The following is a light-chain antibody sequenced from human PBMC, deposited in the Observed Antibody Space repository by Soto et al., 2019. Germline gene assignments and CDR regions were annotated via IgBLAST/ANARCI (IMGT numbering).Light chain of an antibody. V-gene: IGLV2-14*01. J-gene: IGLJ2*01. CDR1: SSDVGGYNY. CDR3: SSYTSSIL. Sequence: QSALTQPASVSGSPGQSITISCTGTSSDVGGYNYVSWYQQHPGKAPKLMIYDVSNRPSGVSNRFSGSKSGNTASLTISGLQAEEEDDYYCSSYTSSILFGGGTKLTVL. CDR2: DVS.